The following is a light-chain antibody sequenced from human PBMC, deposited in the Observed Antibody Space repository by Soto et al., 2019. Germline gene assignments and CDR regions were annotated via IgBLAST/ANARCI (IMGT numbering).Light chain of an antibody. Sequence: EIVLTQSACTLSWSPGERATLSCGASQSVSSSYLAWYQQKNGQAPRLLIYGASSRATGIPDRFSGSGYGTDFNLTISRLEPEDFAVYYCQQYGSSPLTFGGGTKVDIK. CDR1: QSVSSSY. J-gene: IGKJ4*01. CDR3: QQYGSSPLT. CDR2: GAS. V-gene: IGKV3-20*01.